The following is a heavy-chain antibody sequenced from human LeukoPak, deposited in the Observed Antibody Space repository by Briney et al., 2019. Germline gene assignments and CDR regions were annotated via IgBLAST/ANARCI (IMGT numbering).Heavy chain of an antibody. V-gene: IGHV5-51*01. CDR1: GYSLTSYW. J-gene: IGHJ6*03. CDR2: IYPGDSDT. CDR3: ARIIAAHHYYYYMDV. D-gene: IGHD6-6*01. Sequence: KPGESLKISCKGSGYSLTSYWIGWVRQMPGKGLEWMGIIYPGDSDTRYSPSFQGQVTISADKSISTAYLQWSSLKASDTAMYHCARIIAAHHYYYYMDVWGKGTTVTVSS.